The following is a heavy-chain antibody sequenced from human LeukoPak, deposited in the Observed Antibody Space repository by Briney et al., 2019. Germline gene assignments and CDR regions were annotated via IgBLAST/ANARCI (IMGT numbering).Heavy chain of an antibody. CDR1: GFTFSSYS. V-gene: IGHV3-48*01. D-gene: IGHD6-19*01. J-gene: IGHJ4*02. CDR2: ISSGSSTI. Sequence: GGSLRLSCAASGFTFSSYSMNWVRQAPGKGLEWVSYISSGSSTIHYADSVEGRFTISRDNAKSSLFLQMKSLRAEDTAVYYCARLVWLDRNFDYWGQGTLLTVSS. CDR3: ARLVWLDRNFDY.